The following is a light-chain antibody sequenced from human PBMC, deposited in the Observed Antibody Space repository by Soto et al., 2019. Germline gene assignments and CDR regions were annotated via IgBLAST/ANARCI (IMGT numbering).Light chain of an antibody. CDR1: QSVSSN. Sequence: EIVLTQSPATLSLSPGERATLSCRASQSVSSNLAWYQQKPGQAPRLLIYDASNRATGIPARFNGSGSGTDFTLTISSLEPEDFAVYYCQQRSNRPLTFGGGTKVEIK. CDR2: DAS. CDR3: QQRSNRPLT. V-gene: IGKV3-11*01. J-gene: IGKJ4*01.